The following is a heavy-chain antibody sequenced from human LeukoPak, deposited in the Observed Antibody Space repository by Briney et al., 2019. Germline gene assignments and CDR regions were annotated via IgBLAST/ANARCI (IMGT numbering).Heavy chain of an antibody. Sequence: SETLSLTCGVSGGSITSTNWWSWGRQPPGEGVEGIGEISLSGGTNYKPSLSGRVIMSLDESRNQLSLTLTSVTAADTAMYYCTRESGPYCPFGYWGQGTLVVVPS. CDR2: ISLSGGT. CDR1: GGSITSTNW. V-gene: IGHV4-4*02. J-gene: IGHJ4*02. D-gene: IGHD1-26*01. CDR3: TRESGPYCPFGY.